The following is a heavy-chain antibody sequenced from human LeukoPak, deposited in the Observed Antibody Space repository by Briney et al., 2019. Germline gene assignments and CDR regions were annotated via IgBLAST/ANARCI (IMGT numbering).Heavy chain of an antibody. Sequence: GGSLRLSCAASGFTFSKYYMHWVRQAPGKELVWVSGVNSDGSGTTYADFVKGRFTISRDNAKSTLYLQMNSLGAEDTAVYYCASLHLSFDDYWGQGTLVTVSS. CDR3: ASLHLSFDDY. J-gene: IGHJ4*02. CDR2: VNSDGSGT. CDR1: GFTFSKYY. V-gene: IGHV3-74*01. D-gene: IGHD3-9*01.